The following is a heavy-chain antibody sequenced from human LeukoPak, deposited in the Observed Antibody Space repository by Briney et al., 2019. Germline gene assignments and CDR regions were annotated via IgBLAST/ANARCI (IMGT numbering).Heavy chain of an antibody. J-gene: IGHJ5*01. V-gene: IGHV1-18*01. Sequence: GASVKVSCKATSYISWVRQAPGQGLEWMGWIGSYAGDTYYAQKFQGRVTVTTDTSSSTAYMELRSLRSDDTAVYYCARDFWNFDDSRGYYRDFDSWGQGTLVTASS. CDR3: ARDFWNFDDSRGYYRDFDS. CDR1: TSY. CDR2: IGSYAGDT. D-gene: IGHD3-22*01.